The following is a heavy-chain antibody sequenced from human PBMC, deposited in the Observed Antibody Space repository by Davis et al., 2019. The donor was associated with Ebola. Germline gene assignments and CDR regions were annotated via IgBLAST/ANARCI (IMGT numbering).Heavy chain of an antibody. D-gene: IGHD6-13*01. V-gene: IGHV3-11*01. CDR3: ARDSSSSSYIDY. CDR2: ISSSGSTI. CDR1: GFTFSAYY. J-gene: IGHJ4*02. Sequence: GGSLRLSCAASGFTFSAYYMSWIRQAPGKGLEWVSYISSSGSTIYYADSVKGRFTISRDNAKNSLYLQMNSLRAEDTAVYYCARDSSSSSYIDYWGRGTLVTVSS.